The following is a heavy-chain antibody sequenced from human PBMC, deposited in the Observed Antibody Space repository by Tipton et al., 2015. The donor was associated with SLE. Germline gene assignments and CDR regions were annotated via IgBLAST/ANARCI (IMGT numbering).Heavy chain of an antibody. CDR2: IYYSGST. J-gene: IGHJ4*02. V-gene: IGHV4-4*02. D-gene: IGHD6-13*01. CDR3: ARGGKQQLVHGIDY. CDR1: GGSISSSNW. Sequence: TLSLTCAVSGGSISSSNWWSWIRQPPGKGLEWIGYIYYSGSTNYNPSLKSRVTISVDTSKNQFSLKLSSVTAADTAVYYCARGGKQQLVHGIDYWGQGTLVTVSS.